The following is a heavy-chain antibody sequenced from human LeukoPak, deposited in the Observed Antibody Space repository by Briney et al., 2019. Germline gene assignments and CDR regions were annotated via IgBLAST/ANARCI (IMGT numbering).Heavy chain of an antibody. J-gene: IGHJ2*01. CDR2: IYHSGST. CDR1: GGSISSGGYY. V-gene: IGHV4-30-2*01. Sequence: SETLSLTCTVSGGSISSGGYYWSRIRQPPGKGLEWIGYIYHSGSTYYNPSLKSRVTISVDRSKNQFSLKLSSVTAADTAVYYCARDQVLDWYFDLWGRGTLVTVSS. CDR3: ARDQVLDWYFDL.